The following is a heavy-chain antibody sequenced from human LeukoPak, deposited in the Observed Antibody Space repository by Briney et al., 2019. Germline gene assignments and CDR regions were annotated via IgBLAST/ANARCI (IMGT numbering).Heavy chain of an antibody. D-gene: IGHD6-13*01. J-gene: IGHJ4*02. CDR3: ARSSIAAAGHLDY. V-gene: IGHV3-21*01. CDR2: ISSGSSYI. Sequence: GGSLRLSCAASGFTFSSYSMNWVRQAPGKGLEWVSSISSGSSYIYYADSVKGRFTISRDNAKNSLYLQMNSLRAEDTAVYYCARSSIAAAGHLDYWGQGTLVTVSS. CDR1: GFTFSSYS.